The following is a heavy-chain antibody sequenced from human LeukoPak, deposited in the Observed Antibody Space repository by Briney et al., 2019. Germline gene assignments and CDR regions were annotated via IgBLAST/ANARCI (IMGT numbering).Heavy chain of an antibody. Sequence: GGSLRLSCAASGFSLSSFTMNWVRQAPGKGLELVSSISSSSSYIYYADSVKGRFTISRDNAKKSLYLQMNSLRVEDTAVYYCARAGSGYRDSIDYWGQGTLVTVSS. CDR2: ISSSSSYI. V-gene: IGHV3-21*01. CDR3: ARAGSGYRDSIDY. J-gene: IGHJ4*02. CDR1: GFSLSSFT. D-gene: IGHD3-22*01.